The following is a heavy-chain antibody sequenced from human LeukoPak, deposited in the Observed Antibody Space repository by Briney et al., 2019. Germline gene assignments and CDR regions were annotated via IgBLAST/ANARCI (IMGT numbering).Heavy chain of an antibody. Sequence: ASVKVSCKASGGTFRSYVISWVRQAPGQGLEWMGRISAYNGNTNYAQKLQGRVSMTTDTSTSTAYMELRSLRSDDTAVYYCARGTMVRGDSWFDPWGQGTLVTVSS. V-gene: IGHV1-18*01. CDR3: ARGTMVRGDSWFDP. J-gene: IGHJ5*02. CDR1: GGTFRSYV. CDR2: ISAYNGNT. D-gene: IGHD3-10*01.